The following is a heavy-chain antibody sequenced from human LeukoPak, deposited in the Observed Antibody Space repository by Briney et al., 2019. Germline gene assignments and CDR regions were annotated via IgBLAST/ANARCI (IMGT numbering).Heavy chain of an antibody. V-gene: IGHV3-30*02. CDR1: GFTFSSYG. Sequence: PGGSLRLSCAASGFTFSSYGMHWVRQAPGKGLEWVAFIRYDGSNKYYADSVKGRFTISRDNSKNTLYLQMGSLRAEDMAVYYCATAIAVAGTGAFDIWGQGTMVTVSS. D-gene: IGHD6-19*01. CDR3: ATAIAVAGTGAFDI. CDR2: IRYDGSNK. J-gene: IGHJ3*02.